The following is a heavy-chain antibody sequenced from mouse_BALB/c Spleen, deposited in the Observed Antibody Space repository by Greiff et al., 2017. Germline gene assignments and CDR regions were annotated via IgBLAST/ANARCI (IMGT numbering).Heavy chain of an antibody. CDR3: ARLGLRQAWFAY. CDR2: IFPGTGTT. CDR1: GYTFTSYW. Sequence: QVQLQQSGAELVKPGASVKLSCKTSGYTFTSYWIQWVKQRPGQGLGWIGEIFPGTGTTYYNEKFKGKATLTIDTSSSTAYMQLSSLTSEDSAVYFCARLGLRQAWFAYWGQGTLVTVSA. J-gene: IGHJ3*01. V-gene: IGHV1S132*01. D-gene: IGHD2-2*01.